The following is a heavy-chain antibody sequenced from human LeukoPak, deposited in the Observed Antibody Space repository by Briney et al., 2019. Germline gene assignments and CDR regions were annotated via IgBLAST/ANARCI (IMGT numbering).Heavy chain of an antibody. D-gene: IGHD1/OR15-1a*01. CDR1: GLSFSGQW. Sequence: GGSLRLSCTASGLSFSGQWMNWVRQSPGQGLEWVANIQYAVSEKYYVDSVKGRFTISREDAKNSLSLQMDSVRPEDTAVYYCAFNNNFKYWGQGTLVIVSS. CDR2: IQYAVSEK. V-gene: IGHV3-7*01. CDR3: AFNNNFKY. J-gene: IGHJ4*02.